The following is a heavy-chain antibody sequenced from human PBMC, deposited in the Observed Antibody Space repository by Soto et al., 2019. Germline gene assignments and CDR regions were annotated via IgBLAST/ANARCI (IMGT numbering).Heavy chain of an antibody. CDR3: ARGDREDILVVVGARPGEYGIDI. J-gene: IGHJ6*02. V-gene: IGHV3-30-3*01. Sequence: SLRLSCAASGFTFRNHAMHWVRQAPGKGLECLAVIAYDGSNAFYRDSVKGRFTISRDNSNNTLYLHMNSLRSEDTGVYYCARGDREDILVVVGARPGEYGIDIWGQGTTVTVSS. CDR2: IAYDGSNA. CDR1: GFTFRNHA. D-gene: IGHD2-15*01.